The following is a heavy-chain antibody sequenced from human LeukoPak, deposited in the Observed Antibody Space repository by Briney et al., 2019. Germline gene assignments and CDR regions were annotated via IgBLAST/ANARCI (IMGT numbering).Heavy chain of an antibody. D-gene: IGHD5-18*01. J-gene: IGHJ4*02. CDR2: IIPIFGTA. CDR1: GGTFSSYA. CDR3: ARNSRGYSYGYSLCGY. V-gene: IGHV1-69*13. Sequence: SVTVSCTASGGTFSSYAISWVRQAPGQGLEWMGGIIPIFGTANYAQKFQGRVTITADESTSTAYMELSSLRSEDTAVYYCARNSRGYSYGYSLCGYWGQGTLVTVSS.